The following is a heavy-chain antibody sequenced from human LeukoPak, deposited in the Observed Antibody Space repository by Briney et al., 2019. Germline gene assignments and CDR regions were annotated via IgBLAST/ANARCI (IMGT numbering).Heavy chain of an antibody. CDR2: TRNKAKSYST. Sequence: GGSLRLSCAASRFTFSDHFMDWARQAPRKGLEWVGRTRNKAKSYSTEYGASVEGRFTISRDDSETSLYLQMNSLKTEDTAVYFWAREMAAIIIYQIGAFDIWGQGTMVTVSS. V-gene: IGHV3-72*01. CDR1: RFTFSDHF. J-gene: IGHJ3*02. D-gene: IGHD5-12*01. CDR3: AREMAAIIIYQIGAFDI.